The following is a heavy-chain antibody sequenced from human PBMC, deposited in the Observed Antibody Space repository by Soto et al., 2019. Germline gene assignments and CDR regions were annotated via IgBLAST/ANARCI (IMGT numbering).Heavy chain of an antibody. J-gene: IGHJ4*02. V-gene: IGHV4-30-2*01. Sequence: QLQLQESGSGLVKPSQTLSLTCAVSGGSISSGGSSWTWIRQPPGKGLEWIGYIYHSGSTYYNPYLTSRVTISVDRYKNQFSLKLTSVTAADTAVYYCARGAVVNFDSWGQGTLVTVSS. CDR3: ARGAVVNFDS. CDR1: GGSISSGGSS. CDR2: IYHSGST. D-gene: IGHD3-22*01.